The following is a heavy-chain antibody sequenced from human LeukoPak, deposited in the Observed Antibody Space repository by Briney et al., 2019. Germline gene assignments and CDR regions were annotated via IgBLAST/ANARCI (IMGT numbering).Heavy chain of an antibody. J-gene: IGHJ6*03. CDR3: ARLSDYDVDTSHYMDV. CDR1: GASISGYL. D-gene: IGHD3-22*01. CDR2: VYDNGDT. V-gene: IGHV4-59*01. Sequence: PSETLSLTCTVSGASISGYLWTWLRQPPGKGLEWIGYVYDNGDTNYHPSFTGRVSISVDVSKNQFSLKLTSVLAADTADYFCARLSDYDVDTSHYMDVWGKGTTVTVSS.